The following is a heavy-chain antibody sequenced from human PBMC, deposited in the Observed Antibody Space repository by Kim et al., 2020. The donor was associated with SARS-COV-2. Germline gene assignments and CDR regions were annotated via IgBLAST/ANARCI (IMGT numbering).Heavy chain of an antibody. Sequence: DSVKGRFTVSRDNTKNTLYLQMNSLRAEDTALYFCAKDQCGNDYYYPGMDVWGPGTTVTVSS. J-gene: IGHJ6*02. CDR3: AKDQCGNDYYYPGMDV. V-gene: IGHV3-23*01. D-gene: IGHD1-1*01.